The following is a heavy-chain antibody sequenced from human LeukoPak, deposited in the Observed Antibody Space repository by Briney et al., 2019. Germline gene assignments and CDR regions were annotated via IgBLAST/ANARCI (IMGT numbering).Heavy chain of an antibody. CDR3: ARDNGYSGYDSYYYYYYGMDV. CDR2: IIPILGIA. V-gene: IGHV1-69*04. D-gene: IGHD5-12*01. J-gene: IGHJ6*02. Sequence: GSSVKVSCKASGGTFSSYAISWVRQAPGQGLEWMGRIIPILGIANYAQKFQGRVTITADKSTSTAYMELSSLRSGDTAVYYCARDNGYSGYDSYYYYYYGMDVWGQGTTVTVSS. CDR1: GGTFSSYA.